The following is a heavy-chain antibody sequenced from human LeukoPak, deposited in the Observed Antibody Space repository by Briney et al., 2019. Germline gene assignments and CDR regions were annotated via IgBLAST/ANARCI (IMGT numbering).Heavy chain of an antibody. Sequence: SQTLSLTCTVSGGSISTGSYYWNWIRQPAGKGLECIWRIYTSVSTNYNPSLKSRVTLSVDTSKNQVSLKLNSVTAADTAVYYCARVARSMSSSSEDSWGQGTLVTVSS. CDR1: GGSISTGSYY. D-gene: IGHD6-13*01. V-gene: IGHV4-61*02. CDR2: IYTSVST. J-gene: IGHJ4*02. CDR3: ARVARSMSSSSEDS.